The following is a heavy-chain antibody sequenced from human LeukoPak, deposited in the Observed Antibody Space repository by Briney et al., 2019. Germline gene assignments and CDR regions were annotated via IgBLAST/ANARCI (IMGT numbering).Heavy chain of an antibody. Sequence: ASVKVSCKASGYTFTSCGISWVRQAPGQGLELMGWVSAYNGNTNYAQNLQGRVTMTTDTSTSTAYMELRSLRSDDTAVYYCARATRGYGDYDYWGQGTLVTVSS. CDR3: ARATRGYGDYDY. CDR1: GYTFTSCG. J-gene: IGHJ4*02. CDR2: VSAYNGNT. V-gene: IGHV1-18*01. D-gene: IGHD4-17*01.